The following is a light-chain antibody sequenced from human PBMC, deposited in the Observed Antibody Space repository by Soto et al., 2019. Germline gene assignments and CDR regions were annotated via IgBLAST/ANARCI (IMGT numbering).Light chain of an antibody. V-gene: IGLV2-14*01. CDR3: SSYTSSSTV. J-gene: IGLJ2*01. Sequence: QSALTQPASVSGSPGQSITISCTGTSSDVGGYKYVSWYQQHPGKAPKLMIYEVSNRPSGVSNRFSGAKSGNTASLTISGLQAEDEADYCCSSYTSSSTVFGGGTKLTVL. CDR2: EVS. CDR1: SSDVGGYKY.